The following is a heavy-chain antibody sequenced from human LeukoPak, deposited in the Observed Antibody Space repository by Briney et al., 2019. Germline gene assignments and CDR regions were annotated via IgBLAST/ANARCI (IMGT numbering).Heavy chain of an antibody. D-gene: IGHD3-3*01. Sequence: PGGSLRLSCAASGFTFSTCWMNWVRQAPGKGLEWVANMNQDGSLQYYVDPVKGRFTISRDNAKNSLYLQMNSLRAEDTAVYYCARSEGSEKGDAFDIWGQGTMVTVSS. CDR1: GFTFSTCW. V-gene: IGHV3-7*03. CDR3: ARSEGSEKGDAFDI. J-gene: IGHJ3*02. CDR2: MNQDGSLQ.